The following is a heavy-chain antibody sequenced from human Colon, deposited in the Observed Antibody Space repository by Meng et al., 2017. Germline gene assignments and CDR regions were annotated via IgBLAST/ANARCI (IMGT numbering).Heavy chain of an antibody. CDR3: ARNSAAVVDY. J-gene: IGHJ4*02. CDR1: CGSISSRNW. Sequence: QVQESGPGLVTPSGTLSLSVAGSCGSISSRNWWRWVRQPPVEGLGRIGESYHRWSTNYNPSLKSRVTISVDKSKNQFSLKLSSVTAADTAVYYCARNSAAVVDYWGQGTLVTVSS. D-gene: IGHD2-15*01. CDR2: SYHRWST. V-gene: IGHV4-4*02.